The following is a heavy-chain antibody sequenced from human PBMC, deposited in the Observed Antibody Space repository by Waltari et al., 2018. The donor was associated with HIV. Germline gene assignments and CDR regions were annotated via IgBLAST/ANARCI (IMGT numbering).Heavy chain of an antibody. V-gene: IGHV4-38-2*02. D-gene: IGHD7-27*01. CDR2: MYHSGST. CDR1: GYSISSGYY. CDR3: ARRSGEYWYFDL. J-gene: IGHJ2*01. Sequence: QVQLQESGPGLVKPSETLSLTCTVSGYSISSGYYWGWIRQPPEKGLEWIGSMYHSGSTYYNPSLKSRVTMSVDTSKNQFSLKLSSVTAADTAVYYCARRSGEYWYFDLWGRGTLVTVSS.